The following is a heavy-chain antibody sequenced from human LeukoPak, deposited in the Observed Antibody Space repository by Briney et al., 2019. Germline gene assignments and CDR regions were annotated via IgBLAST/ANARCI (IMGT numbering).Heavy chain of an antibody. Sequence: KPSETLSLTCTVSGGSITSSSYYWSWIRQPPGKGLEWIGYIYYSGSTNYNPSLKSRVTISVDTSKNQFSLKLSSVTAADTAVYYCARAVDTAMGAGDQPLFDPWGQGTLVTVSS. J-gene: IGHJ5*02. V-gene: IGHV4-61*01. D-gene: IGHD5-18*01. CDR1: GGSITSSSYY. CDR2: IYYSGST. CDR3: ARAVDTAMGAGDQPLFDP.